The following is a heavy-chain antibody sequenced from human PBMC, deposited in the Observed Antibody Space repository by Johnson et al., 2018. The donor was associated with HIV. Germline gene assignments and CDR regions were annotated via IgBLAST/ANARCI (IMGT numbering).Heavy chain of an antibody. CDR2: ISSSGSTI. CDR1: GFTFSSYA. D-gene: IGHD3-10*01. V-gene: IGHV3-48*01. CDR3: AKDLSSQLLWFIRDGFDF. J-gene: IGHJ3*01. Sequence: VQLVESGGGVVQPGRSLRLSCAASGFTFSSYAMHWIRQAPGKGLAWVSYISSSGSTIYYADSVKGRFTISRDNSKNTLYLQMNNLRAEDTAVYYCAKDLSSQLLWFIRDGFDFWGQGTMVTVSS.